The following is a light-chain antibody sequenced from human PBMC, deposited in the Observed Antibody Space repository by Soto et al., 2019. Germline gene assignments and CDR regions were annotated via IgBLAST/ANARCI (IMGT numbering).Light chain of an antibody. J-gene: IGKJ1*01. V-gene: IGKV1-5*03. CDR3: QQYSTYLWT. CDR1: QSIRTW. Sequence: DIQMTQSPSTLSASVGDRVTMTCRARQSIRTWLAWYQQKPGKAPRLLMYQASSLTRGVPSRFSGSGSETDFTLTITSLQPDDTATSFCQQYSTYLWTFGQGTKGDIK. CDR2: QAS.